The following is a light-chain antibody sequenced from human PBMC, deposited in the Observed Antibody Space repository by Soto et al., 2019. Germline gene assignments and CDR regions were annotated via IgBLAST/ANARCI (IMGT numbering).Light chain of an antibody. CDR2: AAS. V-gene: IGKV1-39*01. CDR3: QQSYNAPLT. J-gene: IGKJ4*01. CDR1: QSISSY. Sequence: DIQMTQSPSSLSASLGDRVTITCRASQSISSYLNWYQQKPGKAPNLLIYAASTLQSGVPSRFSGSGSGTHFTLTITTLQPEDFATYYCQQSYNAPLTFGGGTKVEI.